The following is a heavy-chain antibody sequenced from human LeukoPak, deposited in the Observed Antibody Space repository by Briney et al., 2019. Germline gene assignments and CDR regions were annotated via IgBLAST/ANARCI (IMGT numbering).Heavy chain of an antibody. CDR2: ISASGGST. J-gene: IGHJ6*04. D-gene: IGHD3-10*01. Sequence: PGGSLRLSCAASGFPFSSYAMTWVRQAPGKGLEWVSAISASGGSTYYADSVRGRFTTSRDNSKNTLYLQMNSLRAEDTAVYYCAKASASSGRALYYYGMDVWGKGTTVTVSS. V-gene: IGHV3-23*01. CDR1: GFPFSSYA. CDR3: AKASASSGRALYYYGMDV.